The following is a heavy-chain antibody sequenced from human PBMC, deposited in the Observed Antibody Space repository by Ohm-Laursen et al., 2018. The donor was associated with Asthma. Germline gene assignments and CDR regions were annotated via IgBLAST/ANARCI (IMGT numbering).Heavy chain of an antibody. CDR2: ISSAETYK. V-gene: IGHV3-30*04. D-gene: IGHD2-21*02. CDR1: GFTFSIYA. CDR3: ARRDFSSGDTNAAFDI. J-gene: IGHJ3*02. Sequence: SLRLSCTAPGFTFSIYALHWVRQAPGKGLEWVAIISSAETYKNYANSVKGRFTISKDNSKNTLFLQMNSLRPDDTAVYYCARRDFSSGDTNAAFDIWGQGTMVAVSS.